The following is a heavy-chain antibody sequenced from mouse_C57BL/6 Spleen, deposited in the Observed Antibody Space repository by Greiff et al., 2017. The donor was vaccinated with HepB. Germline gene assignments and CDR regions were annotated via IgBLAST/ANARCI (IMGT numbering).Heavy chain of an antibody. CDR2: ISDGGSYT. D-gene: IGHD2-5*01. Sequence: DVHLVESGGGLVKPGGSLKLSCAASGFTFSSYAMSWVRQTPEKRLEWVATISDGGSYTYYPDNVKGRFTISRDNAKNNLYLQMSHLKSEDTAMYYCARERRPYYSNYVGRGYAMDYWGQGTSVTVSS. CDR1: GFTFSSYA. CDR3: ARERRPYYSNYVGRGYAMDY. V-gene: IGHV5-4*01. J-gene: IGHJ4*01.